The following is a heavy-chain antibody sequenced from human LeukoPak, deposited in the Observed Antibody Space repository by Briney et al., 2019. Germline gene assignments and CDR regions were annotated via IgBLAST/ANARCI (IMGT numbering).Heavy chain of an antibody. V-gene: IGHV3-21*06. CDR2: ISGSGGYI. CDR1: GFTFSDYS. J-gene: IGHJ4*02. Sequence: GGSLRLSCAASGFTFSDYSMNWVRQTPRKGLEWVSCISGSGGYIYYADSVKGRFTISRDNAKNSLHLQVNSLRAEDTAVYYCVRERFHGSGAPKFDFWGQGTLVTVSS. D-gene: IGHD3-10*01. CDR3: VRERFHGSGAPKFDF.